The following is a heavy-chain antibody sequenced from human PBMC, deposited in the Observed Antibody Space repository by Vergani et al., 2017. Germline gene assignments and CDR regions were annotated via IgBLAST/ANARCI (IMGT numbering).Heavy chain of an antibody. Sequence: EVQLVESGGGLVKPGGSLRLSCAASGFTFSSYSMNWVRQAPGKGLEWVSSISSSSSYIYYADSVKGRFTISRDNAKNSLYLQMNSLRAEDTAVYYCARVQGRAQGAFDIWGQGTMVTVSS. V-gene: IGHV3-21*01. CDR2: ISSSSSYI. J-gene: IGHJ3*02. CDR3: ARVQGRAQGAFDI. D-gene: IGHD4/OR15-4a*01. CDR1: GFTFSSYS.